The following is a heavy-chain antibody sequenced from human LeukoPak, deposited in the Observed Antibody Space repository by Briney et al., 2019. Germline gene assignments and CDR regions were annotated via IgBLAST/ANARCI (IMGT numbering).Heavy chain of an antibody. D-gene: IGHD6-19*01. J-gene: IGHJ4*02. Sequence: ASVKVSCKASGYTFTGYHMHWVRQAPGQGFEWMGWINPDSGGANYAQRFQGRVTMTRDTSISTAYMELSRLRSDDTAVYYCARDLGFRGYSSDWSSGWGQGTLVTVSS. CDR3: ARDLGFRGYSSDWSSG. CDR2: INPDSGGA. CDR1: GYTFTGYH. V-gene: IGHV1-2*02.